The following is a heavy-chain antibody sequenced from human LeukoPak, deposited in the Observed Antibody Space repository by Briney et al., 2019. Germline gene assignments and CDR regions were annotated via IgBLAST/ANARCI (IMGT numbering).Heavy chain of an antibody. CDR1: GGTFSSYA. J-gene: IGHJ4*02. D-gene: IGHD3-22*01. CDR3: ASPLPDYYDSSGYCPFDY. CDR2: IIPIFGTA. V-gene: IGHV1-69*06. Sequence: GSSVKVSCKASGGTFSSYAISWVRQAPGQGLEWMGGIIPIFGTANYAQKFQGRVTITADKSTSTAYMELSSLRSEDTAVYYCASPLPDYYDSSGYCPFDYWGQGTLVTVSS.